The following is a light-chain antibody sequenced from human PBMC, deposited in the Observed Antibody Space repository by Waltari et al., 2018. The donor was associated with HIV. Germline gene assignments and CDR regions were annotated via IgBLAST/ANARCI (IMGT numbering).Light chain of an antibody. J-gene: IGKJ2*01. CDR3: HQYGNSPST. V-gene: IGKV3-20*01. CDR2: GAS. CDR1: QSVNANF. Sequence: ELVLTQSPGTLSLSPGERATISCRASQSVNANFFAWYQQRPGQAPRLLIYGASTRAPGIPDRFSGSGSGTDFTLTINRLEPEDFAMYYCHQYGNSPSTFGQGTTLDIK.